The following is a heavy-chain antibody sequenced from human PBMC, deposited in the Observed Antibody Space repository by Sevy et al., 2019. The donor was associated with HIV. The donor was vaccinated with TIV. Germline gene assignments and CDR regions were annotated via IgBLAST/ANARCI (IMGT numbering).Heavy chain of an antibody. CDR3: ARVLGIRSGFDY. Sequence: SETLSLTCTLSGGSFSNYYWNWVRQPPGKGLEWIGYIYNRGSTNYNPSLESRVTMSVDTSKNQFSLKLHSVTAADTAVYFCARVLGIRSGFDYWGQGIPVTVSS. D-gene: IGHD3-16*01. CDR1: GGSFSNYY. CDR2: IYNRGST. J-gene: IGHJ4*02. V-gene: IGHV4-59*01.